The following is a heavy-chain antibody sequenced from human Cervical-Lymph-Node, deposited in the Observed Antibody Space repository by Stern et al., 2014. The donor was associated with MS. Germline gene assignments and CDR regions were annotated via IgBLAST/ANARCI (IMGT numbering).Heavy chain of an antibody. D-gene: IGHD1-14*01. CDR1: GFKFSIYW. J-gene: IGHJ4*02. V-gene: IGHV5-51*01. CDR3: ARQTTAWASDV. CDR2: IYPGDSET. Sequence: QLVQSGAELIRPGETLKISCKGSGFKFSIYWIAWVRQMPGKGLEWMGIIYPGDSETRYSPSFQGQVTMSADRSTSTAYLQWSSLNASDTAMYFCARQTTAWASDVWGQGTLVTVSS.